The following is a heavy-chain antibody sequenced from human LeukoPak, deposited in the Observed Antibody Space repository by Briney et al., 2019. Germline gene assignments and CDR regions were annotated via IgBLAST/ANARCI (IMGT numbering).Heavy chain of an antibody. CDR3: ARDRYYYGSGGYHCGLDV. Sequence: ASVKVSCKTSGYTFTSYYMHWVRQAPGQGLEWMGIINPSDGSTSYAQKFQDRVTMTRDTSTSTVYMELSSLRSEDTAVYYCARDRYYYGSGGYHCGLDVWGQGTTVTVSS. V-gene: IGHV1-46*01. D-gene: IGHD3-10*01. J-gene: IGHJ6*02. CDR2: INPSDGST. CDR1: GYTFTSYY.